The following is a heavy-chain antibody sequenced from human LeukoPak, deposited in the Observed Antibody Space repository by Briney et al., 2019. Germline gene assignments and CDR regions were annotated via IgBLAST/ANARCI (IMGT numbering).Heavy chain of an antibody. V-gene: IGHV3-66*01. J-gene: IGHJ5*02. D-gene: IGHD1-26*01. Sequence: GGSLRLSCAASGFTVSSNYMSWVRQAPGKGLEWVSVIYSGGSTYYADSVKGRFTISRDNSKNTLYLQMNSLRAEDTAVYYCARDYSGSFSLDPWGQGTLVTVSS. CDR3: ARDYSGSFSLDP. CDR2: IYSGGST. CDR1: GFTVSSNY.